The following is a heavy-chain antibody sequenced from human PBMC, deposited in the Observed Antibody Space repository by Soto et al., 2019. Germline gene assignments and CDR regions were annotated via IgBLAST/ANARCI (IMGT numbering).Heavy chain of an antibody. J-gene: IGHJ6*02. CDR1: GYSFTSYW. CDR2: IDPSDSYT. Sequence: RESLKISCKGSGYSFTSYWISWVRQMPGKGLEWMGRIDPSDSYTNYSPSFQGHVTISADKSISTAYLQWSSLKASDTAMYYCARPGSTRLMYGMDVWGQGTTVTVSS. CDR3: ARPGSTRLMYGMDV. D-gene: IGHD2-2*01. V-gene: IGHV5-10-1*01.